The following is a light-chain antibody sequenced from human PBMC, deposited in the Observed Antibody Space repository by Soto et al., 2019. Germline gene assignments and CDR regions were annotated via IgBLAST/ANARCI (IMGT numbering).Light chain of an antibody. V-gene: IGLV1-44*01. CDR3: AAWDDSLTEGV. J-gene: IGLJ1*01. Sequence: QSVLTQPPSASGTPGQRVTISCSGSSSNIGSNTVNWYQQLPGTAPKLLIYSNNQRPSGVPDRFSGSKSGTSASLAISGLQSEDEDYYYCAAWDDSLTEGVFGTGTKLTVL. CDR2: SNN. CDR1: SSNIGSNT.